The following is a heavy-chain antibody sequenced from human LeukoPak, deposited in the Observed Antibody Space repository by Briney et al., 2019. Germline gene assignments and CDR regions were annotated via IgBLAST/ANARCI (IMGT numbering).Heavy chain of an antibody. CDR1: GGSISSSSYY. Sequence: SETLSLTCTVSGGSISSSSYYWSWIRQPPGKGLEWIGEINHSGSTNYNPSLKSRVTISVDTSKNQFSLKLSSVTAADTAVYYCARGLGKGMATNSPFDYWGQGTLVTVSS. D-gene: IGHD5-24*01. CDR3: ARGLGKGMATNSPFDY. V-gene: IGHV4-39*07. CDR2: INHSGST. J-gene: IGHJ4*02.